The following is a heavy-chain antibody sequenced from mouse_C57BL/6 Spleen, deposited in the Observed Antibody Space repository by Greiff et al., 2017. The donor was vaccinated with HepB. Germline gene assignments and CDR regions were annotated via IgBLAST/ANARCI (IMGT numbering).Heavy chain of an antibody. CDR1: GFNITDYY. CDR2: IDPEDGDT. D-gene: IGHD3-2*02. Sequence: VQLQQSGAELVKPGASVKLSCTASGFNITDYYMHWVKQRTEQGLEWIGRIDPEDGDTKYAPKFQGKATITVDTSSNTAYLQLSSLTSEDTAVYYCALDSSGYDYAMDYWGQGTSVTVSS. V-gene: IGHV14-2*01. J-gene: IGHJ4*01. CDR3: ALDSSGYDYAMDY.